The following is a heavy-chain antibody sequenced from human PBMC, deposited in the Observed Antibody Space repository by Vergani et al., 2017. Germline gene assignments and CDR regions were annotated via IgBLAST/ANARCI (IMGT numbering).Heavy chain of an antibody. J-gene: IGHJ2*01. CDR2: ISAYNGNP. Sequence: QVQLVQSGAEVKKPGASVKVSCKASGYTFTSYGISWVRQAPGKGLEWMGWISAYNGNPNYAQKLQGRVTMTTDTSTSTAYMELRSLRSVDTAVYYCASYLYLKLGRYSSWGYFDLWGRGTLVTVSS. D-gene: IGHD6-13*01. V-gene: IGHV1-18*01. CDR3: ASYLYLKLGRYSSWGYFDL. CDR1: GYTFTSYG.